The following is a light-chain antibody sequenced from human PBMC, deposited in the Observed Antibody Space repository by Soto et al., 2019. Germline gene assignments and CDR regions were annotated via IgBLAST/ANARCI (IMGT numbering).Light chain of an antibody. CDR3: QQYDSSPIT. CDR1: QSISDT. V-gene: IGKV3-20*01. CDR2: VAS. Sequence: EIVMTQSPATLSVSPGGRATLSCRASQSISDTLAWYQQKPGQAPRLLIYVASNRATGIPDRFSGSGSGTDFALTISRLEPEDFAVYYCQQYDSSPITFGQGTRLE. J-gene: IGKJ5*01.